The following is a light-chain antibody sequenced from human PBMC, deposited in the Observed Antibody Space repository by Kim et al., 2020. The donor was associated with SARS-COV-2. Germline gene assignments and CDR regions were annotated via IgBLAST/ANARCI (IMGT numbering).Light chain of an antibody. Sequence: ATISCKSSQNLLYHSNNKNYLAWYPQTPGQPPKLLIHWASTRVSGVPDRFSGSGSRTDFPLTISSLEAEDVAIYYCQQFYGHPLTFGGGTKVDIK. CDR2: WAS. CDR1: QNLLYHSNNKNY. CDR3: QQFYGHPLT. J-gene: IGKJ4*01. V-gene: IGKV4-1*01.